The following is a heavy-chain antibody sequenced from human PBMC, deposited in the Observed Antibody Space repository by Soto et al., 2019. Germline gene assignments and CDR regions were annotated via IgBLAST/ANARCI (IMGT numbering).Heavy chain of an antibody. CDR1: GFSFDDYW. Sequence: QPGGSLRLSCAASGFSFDDYWMTWVRQAPGKGLEWVANIKQDGSEKYYVDSVKGRFRISRDNAKNSLHLQMNTLRAEDTAVYYCARDDLTTPFLLGYYNYGLDVWGQGTTVTVSS. CDR3: ARDDLTTPFLLGYYNYGLDV. V-gene: IGHV3-7*03. D-gene: IGHD4-4*01. J-gene: IGHJ6*02. CDR2: IKQDGSEK.